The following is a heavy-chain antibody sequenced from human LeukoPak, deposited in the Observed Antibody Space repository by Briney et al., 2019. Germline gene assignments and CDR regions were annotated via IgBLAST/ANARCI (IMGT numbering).Heavy chain of an antibody. Sequence: SETLSLTCAVYGGSFSGYYWSWIRQPPGKGLEWIGYIYNSGSTNNNPSLKSRVTISVDTSKKQFSLKLSSVTAADTAGYYCARETPYGSGSYPFDYWGQGILVTVSS. CDR1: GGSFSGYY. D-gene: IGHD3-10*01. CDR3: ARETPYGSGSYPFDY. V-gene: IGHV4-59*01. J-gene: IGHJ4*02. CDR2: IYNSGST.